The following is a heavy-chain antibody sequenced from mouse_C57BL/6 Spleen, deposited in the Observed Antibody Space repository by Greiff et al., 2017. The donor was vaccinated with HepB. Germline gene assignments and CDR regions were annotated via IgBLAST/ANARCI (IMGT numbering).Heavy chain of an antibody. CDR3: ASWGGFGTTAYYFDY. Sequence: VQLQQPGAELVKPGASVKLSCKASGYTFTSYWMHWVQQRPGQGLEWIGMIHPNSGSTNYNETFNSKATLTVDNSDSTAYMQLSSLTAEDSAVYYWASWGGFGTTAYYFDYWGQGTTLTVSS. V-gene: IGHV1-64*01. J-gene: IGHJ2*01. D-gene: IGHD1-2*01. CDR1: GYTFTSYW. CDR2: IHPNSGST.